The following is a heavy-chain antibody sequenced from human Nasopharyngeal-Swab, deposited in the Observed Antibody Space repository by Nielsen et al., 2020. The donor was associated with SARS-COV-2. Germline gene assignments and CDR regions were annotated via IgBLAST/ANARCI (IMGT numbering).Heavy chain of an antibody. Sequence: GEPLKISCAASGFIFSDYYMSWVRQAPGKGLEWVSYISTSGTTIYYADSVKGRFTISRDNAKNSLYLQMNSLRAEDTAVYYCARDSYTNGLVKTFWGQGTLVTVSS. D-gene: IGHD4-11*01. J-gene: IGHJ4*02. V-gene: IGHV3-11*04. CDR3: ARDSYTNGLVKTF. CDR2: ISTSGTTI. CDR1: GFIFSDYY.